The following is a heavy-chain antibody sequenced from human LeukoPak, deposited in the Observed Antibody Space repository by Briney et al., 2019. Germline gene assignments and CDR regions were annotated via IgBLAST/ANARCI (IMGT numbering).Heavy chain of an antibody. CDR1: GGTFCSYA. V-gene: IGHV1-69*04. Sequence: ASVKVSCKASGGTFCSYAISWVRQVPGQGLEWMGRIIPILGIANYAQKFQGRVTITADKSASTAYMELSSLRSEDTAVYYCARTDDYGGNFLFDYWGQGTLVTVSS. J-gene: IGHJ4*02. D-gene: IGHD4-23*01. CDR3: ARTDDYGGNFLFDY. CDR2: IIPILGIA.